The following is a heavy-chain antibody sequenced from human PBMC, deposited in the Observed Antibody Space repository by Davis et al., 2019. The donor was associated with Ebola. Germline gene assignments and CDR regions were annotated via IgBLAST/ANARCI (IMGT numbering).Heavy chain of an antibody. Sequence: GESLKISCKGSGYSFTSYWISWVRQMPGKGLEWMGRIDPSDSYTNYNPSLKSRVTISVDTSKNQFSLKLSSVTAADTAVYYCARHFPRSYVSYWGQGTLVTVSS. D-gene: IGHD1-26*01. CDR1: GYSFTSYW. V-gene: IGHV5-10-1*01. CDR2: IDPSDSYT. J-gene: IGHJ4*02. CDR3: ARHFPRSYVSY.